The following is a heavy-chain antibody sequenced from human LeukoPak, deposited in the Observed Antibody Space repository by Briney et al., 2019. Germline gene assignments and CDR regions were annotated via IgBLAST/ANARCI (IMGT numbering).Heavy chain of an antibody. CDR3: ARDQVWDY. CDR2: IYTSGST. D-gene: IGHD3-16*01. J-gene: IGHJ4*02. CDR1: GGSISSGSYY. V-gene: IGHV4-61*02. Sequence: SQTLSLTCTVSGGSISSGSYYWSWIRQPAGKGLEWIGRIYTSGSTNYNPSLKSRVTISVDTSKNQFSLKLSSVTAADTAVYYCARDQVWDYWGQGTLVTVSS.